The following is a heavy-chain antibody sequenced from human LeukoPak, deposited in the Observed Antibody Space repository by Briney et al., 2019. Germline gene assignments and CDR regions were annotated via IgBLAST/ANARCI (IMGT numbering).Heavy chain of an antibody. CDR2: INGRGDGT. Sequence: PGGSLRLSCEVSGFTFINYAMTWVRQAPGKGLEWVSGINGRGDGTYYADSVKGRFTASRDNSKNTVYLQIDSLRAEDTAVYYCAKDRPDGLDYWGQGTLVTVSS. J-gene: IGHJ4*02. V-gene: IGHV3-23*01. CDR1: GFTFINYA. CDR3: AKDRPDGLDY.